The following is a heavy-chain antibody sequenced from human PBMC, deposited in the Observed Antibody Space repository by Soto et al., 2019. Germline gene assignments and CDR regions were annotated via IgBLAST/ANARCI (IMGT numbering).Heavy chain of an antibody. J-gene: IGHJ6*02. CDR1: GFTVSSNY. V-gene: IGHV3-53*01. CDR2: IYSGGST. D-gene: IGHD1-26*01. Sequence: EVQLVESGGGLIQPGGSLRLSCAASGFTVSSNYMSWVRQAPGKGLEWVSVIYSGGSTYYADSVKGRFTISRDNSKNTLYLQINSLRAEDTAVYYCAREWWELLPHGMDVWGQGTTVTVSS. CDR3: AREWWELLPHGMDV.